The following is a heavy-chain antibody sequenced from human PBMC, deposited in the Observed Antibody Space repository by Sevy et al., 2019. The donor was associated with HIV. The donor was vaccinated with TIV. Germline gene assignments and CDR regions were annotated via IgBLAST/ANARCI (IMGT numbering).Heavy chain of an antibody. V-gene: IGHV3-66*01. D-gene: IGHD3-22*01. CDR3: ARDRYYDASRYYYYYYGLDV. CDR1: TFRVIDNY. Sequence: GGSLRLSCAASTFRVIDNYMSWVRQAPGKGLEWVSTIYSGGSTFYADTVKGRFTISRDNSKNTLYLQMNSLRAEDTAVYYCARDRYYDASRYYYYYYGLDVWGQGTTVTVSS. J-gene: IGHJ6*02. CDR2: IYSGGST.